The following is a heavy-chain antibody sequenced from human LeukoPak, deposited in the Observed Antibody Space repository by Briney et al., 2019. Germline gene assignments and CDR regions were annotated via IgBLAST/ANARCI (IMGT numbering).Heavy chain of an antibody. V-gene: IGHV3-23*01. Sequence: PGGSLRLSCAASGFTFSSYAMSWVRQAPGKGLEWVSAISGSGGSTYYADSVKGRFTISRDNSKNTLYLQMNSLRAEDTAVYYCAKVSLIGDWGTITNAFDIWGQGTMVTVSS. CDR2: ISGSGGST. J-gene: IGHJ3*02. CDR1: GFTFSSYA. CDR3: AKVSLIGDWGTITNAFDI. D-gene: IGHD2-21*02.